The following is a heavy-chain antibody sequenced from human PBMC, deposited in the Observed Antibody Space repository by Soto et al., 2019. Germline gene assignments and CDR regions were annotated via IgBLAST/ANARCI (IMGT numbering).Heavy chain of an antibody. D-gene: IGHD4-17*01. CDR3: ITDPYGGPYYDYGMDV. CDR2: IKTQVDVGTT. CDR1: GFTFSKAW. V-gene: IGHV3-15*01. Sequence: PGGSLRLSCAASGFTFSKAWMSWVRQAPGKGLEWGGRIKTQVDVGTTDFAARVKGRVTIGRDDLADMLYPRMNSLQTEDTAVYYRITDPYGGPYYDYGMDVWGQGTPVTVSS. J-gene: IGHJ6*02.